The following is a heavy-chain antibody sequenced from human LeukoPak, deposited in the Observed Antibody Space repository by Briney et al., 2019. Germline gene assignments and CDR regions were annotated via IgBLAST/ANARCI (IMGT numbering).Heavy chain of an antibody. J-gene: IGHJ4*02. D-gene: IGHD6-6*01. CDR3: AGGIAARLDY. V-gene: IGHV4-34*01. Sequence: SETLSLTCAVYGGSFSDYYWSWIRQPPGKGLEWIGEINHSGSTNYNPSLKSRVTISVDTSKNQFSLKLNSVTAADTAVYYCAGGIAARLDYWGQGTLVTVSS. CDR2: INHSGST. CDR1: GGSFSDYY.